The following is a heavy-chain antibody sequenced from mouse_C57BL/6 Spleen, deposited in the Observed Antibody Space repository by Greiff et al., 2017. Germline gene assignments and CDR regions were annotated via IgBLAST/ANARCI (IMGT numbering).Heavy chain of an antibody. CDR3: SIYSPWYFDV. V-gene: IGHV1-80*01. CDR2: IYPGDGDT. CDR1: GYAFSSYW. D-gene: IGHD2-12*01. J-gene: IGHJ1*03. Sequence: VQLVESGAELVKPGASVKISCKASGYAFSSYWMNWVKQRPGKGLEWIGQIYPGDGDTNYNGKFKGKATLTADKSSSTAYLQLSSLTSEDAAVYFCSIYSPWYFDVWGTGTTVTVSS.